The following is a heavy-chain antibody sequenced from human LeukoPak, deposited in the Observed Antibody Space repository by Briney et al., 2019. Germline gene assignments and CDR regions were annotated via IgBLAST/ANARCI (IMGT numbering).Heavy chain of an antibody. CDR3: ARAGGWYTESYYFDY. V-gene: IGHV1-2*02. Sequence: ASVKVSCKASGYTFTGYYMHWVRQAPGQGLEWMGWINPNSGGTNYAQKFQGRVTMTRDTSISTAYMELSRLRSDDTAVYYCARAGGWYTESYYFDYWGQGTLVTVSS. D-gene: IGHD6-19*01. J-gene: IGHJ4*02. CDR2: INPNSGGT. CDR1: GYTFTGYY.